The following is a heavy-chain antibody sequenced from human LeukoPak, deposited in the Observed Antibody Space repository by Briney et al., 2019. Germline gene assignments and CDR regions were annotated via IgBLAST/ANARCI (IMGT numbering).Heavy chain of an antibody. CDR2: ISNTGITM. V-gene: IGHV3-11*04. CDR3: AKDQYYYDSSGYFSYFDY. D-gene: IGHD3-22*01. CDR1: GFTFSDHY. J-gene: IGHJ4*02. Sequence: GGSLRLSCAASGFTFSDHYMSWIRQAPGKGLEWVSHISNTGITMYYADSVKGRFTISRDNSKNTLYLQMNSLRAEDTAVYYCAKDQYYYDSSGYFSYFDYWGQGTLVTVSS.